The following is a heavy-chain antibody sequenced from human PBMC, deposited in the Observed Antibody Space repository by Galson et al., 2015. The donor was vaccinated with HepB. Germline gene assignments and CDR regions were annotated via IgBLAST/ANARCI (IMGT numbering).Heavy chain of an antibody. V-gene: IGHV3-15*01. CDR3: TTGRRYYDSSGYYPYYFDY. CDR2: IKSKTDDGAI. Sequence: SLRLSCAASGLTFNNAWLTWVRQAPGKGLEWVGRIKSKTDDGAIDYAAPVKGRFTISRDDSKDTLYLQMNTLKTEDTGVYYCTTGRRYYDSSGYYPYYFDYWGQGTLVTVSS. D-gene: IGHD3-22*01. J-gene: IGHJ4*02. CDR1: GLTFNNAW.